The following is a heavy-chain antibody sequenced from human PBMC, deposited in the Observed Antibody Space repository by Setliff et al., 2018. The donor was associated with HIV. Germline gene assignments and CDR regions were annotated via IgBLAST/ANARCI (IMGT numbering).Heavy chain of an antibody. V-gene: IGHV4-59*01. Sequence: SETLSLTCTVSRGSISRYSWSWIRQPPGKGLEWIGYIYYTGTTKYNPSLKSRVTMSVDTPKKQLTLKLSSLTAADAAVYYCARDRPPSTLDMLGAFDRWGQGTMVTVSS. CDR2: IYYTGTT. D-gene: IGHD3-9*01. CDR3: ARDRPPSTLDMLGAFDR. J-gene: IGHJ3*02. CDR1: RGSISRYS.